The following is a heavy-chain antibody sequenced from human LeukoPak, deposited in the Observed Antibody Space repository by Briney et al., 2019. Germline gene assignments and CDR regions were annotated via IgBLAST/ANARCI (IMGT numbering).Heavy chain of an antibody. J-gene: IGHJ5*02. CDR3: TRNNWFDP. CDR1: GGSISSSSYY. Sequence: SETLSLTCTVSGGSISSSSYYWSWIRQPPGKGLEWIGEISHGGSTNYNPSFSSRITISIDMSKNQLSLKLTSVTAADTAVYYCTRNNWFDPWGQGTLVTVSS. V-gene: IGHV4-39*07. CDR2: ISHGGST.